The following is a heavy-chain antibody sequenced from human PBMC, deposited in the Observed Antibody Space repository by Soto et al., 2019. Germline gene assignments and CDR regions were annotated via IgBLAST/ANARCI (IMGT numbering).Heavy chain of an antibody. CDR1: GSTFTSYA. CDR3: AWGAYSSPFDY. Sequence: QVQLVQSGAEVKKPGASVKVSCKASGSTFTSYAIHWVRQAPGQGLEWMGWMTPNRGNTGYAQKFQGRVTITRNTRIITPYIELRSLRCEDTGVYYCAWGAYSSPFDYWGQVTLVTVSS. J-gene: IGHJ4*02. CDR2: MTPNRGNT. D-gene: IGHD6-13*01. V-gene: IGHV1-8*01.